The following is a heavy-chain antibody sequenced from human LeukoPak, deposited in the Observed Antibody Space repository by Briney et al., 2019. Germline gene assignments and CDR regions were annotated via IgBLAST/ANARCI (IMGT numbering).Heavy chain of an antibody. J-gene: IGHJ4*02. V-gene: IGHV1-3*01. CDR1: GYTFTSYA. Sequence: ASVKVSCKASGYTFTSYAMQWVRQAPGQRLEWMGWINAGNGNTKYSQKFQGRVTITRDTSASTAYMELSSLRSEDTAVYYCAREEGSYYFFDYWGQGTLVTVSS. CDR3: AREEGSYYFFDY. D-gene: IGHD3-10*01. CDR2: INAGNGNT.